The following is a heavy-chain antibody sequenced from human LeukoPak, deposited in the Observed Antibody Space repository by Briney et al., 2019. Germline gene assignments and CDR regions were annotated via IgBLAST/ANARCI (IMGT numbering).Heavy chain of an antibody. J-gene: IGHJ4*02. Sequence: GGSLRLSCVASGFTFRTYAMNWVRQAPGKGLEWVSSISSSSSYIYYADSVKGRFTISRDNAKNSLYLQMNSLRAEDTAVYYCARAGSELWEQFDYWGQGTLVTVSS. CDR2: ISSSSSYI. CDR3: ARAGSELWEQFDY. D-gene: IGHD1-26*01. CDR1: GFTFRTYA. V-gene: IGHV3-21*01.